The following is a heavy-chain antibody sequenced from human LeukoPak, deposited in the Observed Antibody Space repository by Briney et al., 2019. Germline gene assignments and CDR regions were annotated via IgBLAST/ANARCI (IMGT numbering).Heavy chain of an antibody. J-gene: IGHJ1*01. CDR1: GGSISSSSYY. D-gene: IGHD3-22*01. V-gene: IGHV4-39*01. CDR2: IYYSGST. CDR3: ARHRGYYDSSGYYFEYFQH. Sequence: SETLSLTCTVSGGSISSSSYYWGWIRQPPGKGPEWIGSIYYSGSTYYNPSLKSRVPISVDTSKNQFSLKLSSVTAADTAVYYCARHRGYYDSSGYYFEYFQHWGQGTLVTVSS.